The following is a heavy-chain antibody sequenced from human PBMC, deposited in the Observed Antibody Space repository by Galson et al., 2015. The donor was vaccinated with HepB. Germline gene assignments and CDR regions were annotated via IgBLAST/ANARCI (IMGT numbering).Heavy chain of an antibody. CDR2: ISSSSSTI. Sequence: LRLSCAASGFTFSSYSMNWVRQAPGKGLEWVSYISSSSSTIYYADSVKGRFTISRDNAKNSLYLQMNSLRDEDTAVYYCATFGPKYYYGSGSPFDYWGQGTLVTVSS. CDR3: ATFGPKYYYGSGSPFDY. V-gene: IGHV3-48*02. J-gene: IGHJ4*02. CDR1: GFTFSSYS. D-gene: IGHD3-10*01.